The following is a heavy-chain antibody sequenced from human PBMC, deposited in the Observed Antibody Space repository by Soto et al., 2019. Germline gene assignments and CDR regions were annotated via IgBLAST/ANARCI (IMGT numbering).Heavy chain of an antibody. CDR3: ARFRRNYFDY. D-gene: IGHD3-10*01. CDR1: GDSMSGFY. Sequence: QVPLQESGPGLVKPSETLSLTCTVSGDSMSGFYWSWIRQTPGKGLEWIGYINYVGRTSYYSPSLQSRVTISLDSSKNQFSLILSSVTAADTAVYFCARFRRNYFDYWGQGTLVTVSS. V-gene: IGHV4-59*01. CDR2: INYVGRTS. J-gene: IGHJ4*02.